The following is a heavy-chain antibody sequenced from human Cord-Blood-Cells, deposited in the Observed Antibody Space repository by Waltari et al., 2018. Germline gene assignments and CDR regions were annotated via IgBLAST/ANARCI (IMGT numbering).Heavy chain of an antibody. V-gene: IGHV1-8*03. CDR3: ATTRTGDRVFDY. J-gene: IGHJ4*02. CDR2: MNPNSGNT. CDR1: GYTFTSYD. D-gene: IGHD7-27*01. Sequence: QVQLVQSGAEVKKPGASVKVSCKAAGYTFTSYDINWVRQATGKGLEWMGWMNPNSGNTGYAQKFQGRVTITRNTSISTAYMELSSLRSDDTAVYYCATTRTGDRVFDYWGQGTLVTVSS.